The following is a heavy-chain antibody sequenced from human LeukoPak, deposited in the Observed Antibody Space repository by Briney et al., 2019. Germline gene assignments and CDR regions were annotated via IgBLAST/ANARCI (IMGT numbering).Heavy chain of an antibody. CDR3: ARGRFYYASGSFNWFDP. Sequence: SETLSLTCTVSGGSISSSSFCWGWVRQPPGKGLEWIGSIYYSGNTYYNPSLKSRVTISVDTSKNQFSLNLNSVTAADTAVYYCARGRFYYASGSFNWFDPWGLGTLVTVSS. D-gene: IGHD3-10*01. CDR1: GGSISSSSFC. V-gene: IGHV4-39*07. CDR2: IYYSGNT. J-gene: IGHJ5*02.